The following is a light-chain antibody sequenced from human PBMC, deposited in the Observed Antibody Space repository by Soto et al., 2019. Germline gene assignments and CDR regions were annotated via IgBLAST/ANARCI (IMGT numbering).Light chain of an antibody. J-gene: IGLJ3*02. CDR2: VNSDGSH. V-gene: IGLV4-69*01. CDR3: QTWGTGFQV. Sequence: QPVLTQSPSASASLGASVKLTCTLSSGHSTYAIAWLQQQPEKGPRYLMKVNSDGSHIRGDGIPDRLSGSSSGAERYLTISSLQSEDEADYYCQTWGTGFQVFGGGTKVTVL. CDR1: SGHSTYA.